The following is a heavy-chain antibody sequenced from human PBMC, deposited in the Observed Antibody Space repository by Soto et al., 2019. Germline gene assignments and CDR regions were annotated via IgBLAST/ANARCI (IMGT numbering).Heavy chain of an antibody. J-gene: IGHJ5*02. Sequence: QVQLVQSGAEVKKPGASVKVSCKVSGYTLNEVAMHWVRQAPGKGLEWLGGFDPDEAETIYAQHFPGRVTMTEDTSTDTVYMELSSLRSEDTALYFCNTYHGDYNFDHWGQGTLVTVSS. D-gene: IGHD4-17*01. CDR3: NTYHGDYNFDH. CDR1: GYTLNEVA. V-gene: IGHV1-24*01. CDR2: FDPDEAET.